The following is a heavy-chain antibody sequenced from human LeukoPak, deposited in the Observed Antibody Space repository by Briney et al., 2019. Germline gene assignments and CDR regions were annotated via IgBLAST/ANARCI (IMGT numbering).Heavy chain of an antibody. D-gene: IGHD3-22*01. J-gene: IGHJ5*02. CDR2: IYPNSGGT. Sequence: ASVKVSCKASGYTFTGYYMHWVRQAPGQGLEWMGWIYPNSGGTNYAQKFRGRVTMTRDTSISTAYMELSRLRSDDTAVYYCARVGDSSGYYYGGNWFDPWGQGTLVTVSS. CDR3: ARVGDSSGYYYGGNWFDP. V-gene: IGHV1-2*02. CDR1: GYTFTGYY.